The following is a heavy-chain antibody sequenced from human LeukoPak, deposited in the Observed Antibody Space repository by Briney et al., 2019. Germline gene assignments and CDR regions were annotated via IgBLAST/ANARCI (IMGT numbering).Heavy chain of an antibody. CDR1: GGSISRYY. CDR3: ARHAFYYYYYMDV. CDR2: INPSGST. V-gene: IGHV4-34*01. Sequence: PSETLSLTCTVSGGSISRYYWSWIRQSPGKRLNWIGEINPSGSTNYNPSLKSRVTISVDTSKNQFSLKLSSVTAADTAVYYCARHAFYYYYYMDVWGKGTTVTVSS. J-gene: IGHJ6*03. D-gene: IGHD3-16*01.